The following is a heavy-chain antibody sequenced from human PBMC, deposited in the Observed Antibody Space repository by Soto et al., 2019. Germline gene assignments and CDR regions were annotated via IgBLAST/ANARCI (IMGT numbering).Heavy chain of an antibody. CDR2: IFYSGST. D-gene: IGHD3-10*01. CDR3: ATYGSGTYKPTTYAY. J-gene: IGHJ4*02. V-gene: IGHV4-31*03. Sequence: QVQLQESGPGLVKPSQTLSLTCTVSGGSISIGGYYWSSIRQHPGKGMEWIGYIFYSGSTYYNPSLKSRVTISVDTSKNQFSLKLSSVTAADTAVYYCATYGSGTYKPTTYAYWGQGTLVTVSS. CDR1: GGSISIGGYY.